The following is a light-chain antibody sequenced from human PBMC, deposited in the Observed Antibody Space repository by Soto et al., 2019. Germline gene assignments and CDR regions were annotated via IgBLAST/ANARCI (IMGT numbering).Light chain of an antibody. CDR3: KQNNGSPLI. CDR1: QSISSW. V-gene: IGKV1-5*03. CDR2: KAS. J-gene: IGKJ4*01. Sequence: DIQMTQSPSTLSASVGDRVTITCRASQSISSWLAWYQQKPGNAPKLLIYKASSLESGVPSRFSGSGYATKLPLTTSCRQLVVLKTYSGKQNNGSPLIFGGGTKGEIK.